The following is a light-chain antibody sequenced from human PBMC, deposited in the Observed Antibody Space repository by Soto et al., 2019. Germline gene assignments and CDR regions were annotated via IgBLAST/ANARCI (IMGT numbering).Light chain of an antibody. V-gene: IGLV2-11*01. Sequence: QSVLTQPRSVSGSLGQSVIISCTGTSSDVGNYNYVSWYQQYPGKAPKLMIYDVSKRPSGVPDRFSGSKSGNTASLTISGLQADDEADYYCCSYAGTYAHVVFGGGTQLTVL. CDR2: DVS. J-gene: IGLJ2*01. CDR3: CSYAGTYAHVV. CDR1: SSDVGNYNY.